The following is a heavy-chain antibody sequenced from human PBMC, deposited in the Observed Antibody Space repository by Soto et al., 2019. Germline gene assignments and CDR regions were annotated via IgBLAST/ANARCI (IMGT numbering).Heavy chain of an antibody. CDR1: GFTFSSYS. Sequence: QRLSCAASGFTFSSYSMNWVRQAPGKGLEWVSSISSSSSYIYYADSVKGRFTISRDNAKNSLYMEINSLRGDDTAVYYCARDDYEFWSGYNWFDPWVQGTLVTVSS. V-gene: IGHV3-21*01. J-gene: IGHJ5*02. CDR2: ISSSSSYI. D-gene: IGHD3-3*01. CDR3: ARDDYEFWSGYNWFDP.